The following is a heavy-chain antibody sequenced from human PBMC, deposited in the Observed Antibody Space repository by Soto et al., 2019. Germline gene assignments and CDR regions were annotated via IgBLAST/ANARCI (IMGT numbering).Heavy chain of an antibody. CDR2: IIPILGIA. V-gene: IGHV1-69*02. CDR3: ARSPGRGPPRGIDY. J-gene: IGHJ4*02. Sequence: QVQLVQSGAEVKKPGSSVKVSCKASGGTFSSYTISWVRQAPGQGLEWMGRIIPILGIANYAQKFQGRVTITADNSTSTAYMELSSLRSEETAEYYCARSPGRGPPRGIDYWGQGTLVTVSS. D-gene: IGHD3-10*01. CDR1: GGTFSSYT.